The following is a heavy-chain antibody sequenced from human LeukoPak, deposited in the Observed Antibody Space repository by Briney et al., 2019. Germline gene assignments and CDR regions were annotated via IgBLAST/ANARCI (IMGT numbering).Heavy chain of an antibody. V-gene: IGHV4-31*03. CDR1: GGSISSGGYY. CDR3: ARGGSFGPSFDY. Sequence: PSQTLSLTCTVSGGSISSGGYYWSWIRQHPGKGLEWIGYIYYSGSTYYNPSLKSRVTISVDTSKNQFSLKLSSVTAADTAVYYCARGGSFGPSFDYWGQGTLVTVSS. CDR2: IYYSGST. D-gene: IGHD3-10*01. J-gene: IGHJ4*02.